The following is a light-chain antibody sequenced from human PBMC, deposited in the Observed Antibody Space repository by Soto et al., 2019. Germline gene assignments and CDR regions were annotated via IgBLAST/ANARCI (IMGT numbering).Light chain of an antibody. CDR2: AAS. V-gene: IGKV1-9*01. CDR3: QQVNSFT. J-gene: IGKJ3*01. Sequence: IQLTQSPSSLSASVGDRVTITCRASQGISSYLACYQQQPGQAPKLLIYAASTFQSGVPSRFSGSGSETDFTLTISSLQPEDFATYYCQQVNSFTFGPGTKVDVK. CDR1: QGISSY.